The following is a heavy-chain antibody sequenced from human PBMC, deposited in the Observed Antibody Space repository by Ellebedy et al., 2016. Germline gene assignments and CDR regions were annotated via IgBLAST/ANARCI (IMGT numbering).Heavy chain of an antibody. CDR1: GYTFTTYG. V-gene: IGHV1-18*01. D-gene: IGHD6-19*01. J-gene: IGHJ4*02. CDR2: ISTYNGNT. Sequence: ASVKVSXKASGYTFTTYGISWVRQAPGQGLEWMGWISTYNGNTNYAQKFQGRVTMTTDTSTSTAYMELSSLRSEDTAMYYCARGGWAVAGITLYGGPYYFDYWGQGTLVTVSS. CDR3: ARGGWAVAGITLYGGPYYFDY.